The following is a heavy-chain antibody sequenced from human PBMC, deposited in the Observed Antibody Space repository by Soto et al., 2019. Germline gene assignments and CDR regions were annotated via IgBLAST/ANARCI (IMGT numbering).Heavy chain of an antibody. CDR2: ITSASNYI. Sequence: GGSLRLSCAASGFTFTSYSMTWVRQAPGKGLEWVSSITSASNYIYYADSVKGRFTISRDNAKNSLYLQMNSLRAEDTAVYYCARGELRTINYYPSGPQANWGQGTLVTVSS. CDR3: ARGELRTINYYPSGPQAN. V-gene: IGHV3-21*01. J-gene: IGHJ4*02. CDR1: GFTFTSYS. D-gene: IGHD3-10*01.